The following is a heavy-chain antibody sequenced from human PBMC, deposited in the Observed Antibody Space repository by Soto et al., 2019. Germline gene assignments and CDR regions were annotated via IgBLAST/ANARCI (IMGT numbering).Heavy chain of an antibody. Sequence: PGGSLRLSCAASGFTFSSYGMHWVRQAPGKGLEWVAVISYDGSNKYYADSVKGRFTISRDNSKNTLYLQMNSLRAEDTAVYYCAKERPNYYDTSGYQTDYFDYWAQRTLVTVSS. V-gene: IGHV3-30*18. J-gene: IGHJ4*02. CDR3: AKERPNYYDTSGYQTDYFDY. D-gene: IGHD3-22*01. CDR2: ISYDGSNK. CDR1: GFTFSSYG.